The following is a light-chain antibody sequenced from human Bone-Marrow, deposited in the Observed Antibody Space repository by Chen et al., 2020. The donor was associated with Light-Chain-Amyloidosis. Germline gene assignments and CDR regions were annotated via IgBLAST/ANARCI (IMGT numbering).Light chain of an antibody. CDR3: QVWDRSSDRPV. V-gene: IGLV3-21*02. CDR2: DDS. Sequence: SYVLIQPSSASVAPGQTATIACGGNNIGSTSVHWYQQTPGQAPLLVVYDDSDRPSGIPERLSGSNSGNTTTLTISRVEAGDEADYYCQVWDRSSDRPVFGGGTKLTVL. J-gene: IGLJ3*02. CDR1: NIGSTS.